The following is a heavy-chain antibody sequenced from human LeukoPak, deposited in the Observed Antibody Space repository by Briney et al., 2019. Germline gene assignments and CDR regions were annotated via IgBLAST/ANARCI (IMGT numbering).Heavy chain of an antibody. CDR3: AKDLAYSSGWYQDY. CDR1: GFTFSSYG. V-gene: IGHV3-30*18. Sequence: GRSLRLSCAASGFTFSSYGMHWVRQAPGKGLEWMAVISYDGSNKYYADSVKGRFTISRDNSKNTLYLQMNSLRAEDTAVYYCAKDLAYSSGWYQDYWGQGTLVTVSS. CDR2: ISYDGSNK. J-gene: IGHJ4*02. D-gene: IGHD6-19*01.